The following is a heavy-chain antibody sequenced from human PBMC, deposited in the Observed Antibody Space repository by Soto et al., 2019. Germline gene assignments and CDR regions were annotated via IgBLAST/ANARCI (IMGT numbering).Heavy chain of an antibody. CDR1: GGSISSGGYS. CDR3: ARGDSSGYYSINWFDP. V-gene: IGHV4-30-2*01. J-gene: IGHJ5*02. CDR2: IYHSGST. D-gene: IGHD3-22*01. Sequence: SETLSLTCAVSGGSISSGGYSWSWIRQPPGKGLEWIGYIYHSGSTYYNPSLKSRVTISVDRSKNQFSLKLSSVTAADTAVYYCARGDSSGYYSINWFDPWGQGTLVTVSS.